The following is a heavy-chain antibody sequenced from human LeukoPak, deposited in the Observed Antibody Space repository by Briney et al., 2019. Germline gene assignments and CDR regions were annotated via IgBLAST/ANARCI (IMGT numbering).Heavy chain of an antibody. CDR2: IYHSGST. CDR3: ARHSGMRNFDY. V-gene: IGHV4-30-2*03. CDR1: GGSISSGGYY. Sequence: SETLSLTCTVSGGSISSGGYYWSWIRQPPGKGLEWIGYIYHSGSTYYNPSLKSRVTISVDTSKNQFSLRLSSVTAADTAVYYCARHSGMRNFDYWGQGTLVTVSS. J-gene: IGHJ4*02.